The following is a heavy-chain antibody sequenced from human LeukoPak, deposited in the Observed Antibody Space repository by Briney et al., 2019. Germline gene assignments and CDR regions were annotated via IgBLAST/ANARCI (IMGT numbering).Heavy chain of an antibody. D-gene: IGHD3-22*01. CDR1: GFTFDDYT. CDR2: INSDGINT. V-gene: IGHV3-74*01. Sequence: GGSLRPSCAASGFTFDDYTIHWVRQVPGKGLEWVSRINSDGINTSYADSVKGRFTISRDNAKNTLNLQMNSLRAEDTAVYYCARDLGQYYDTSDNWFDPWGQGTLVTVSS. CDR3: ARDLGQYYDTSDNWFDP. J-gene: IGHJ5*02.